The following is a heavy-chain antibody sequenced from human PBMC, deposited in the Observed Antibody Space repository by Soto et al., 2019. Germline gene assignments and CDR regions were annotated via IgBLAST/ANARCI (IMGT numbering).Heavy chain of an antibody. CDR2: ISGSGGET. J-gene: IGHJ4*02. Sequence: EVQLLESGGGLVQPGGSLRLSCAVSGFTFSGYAMSWVRQAPGKGLEWVSAISGSGGETYYADSVKGRFTISRDNSKNTLYLQMDSLRAEDTAVYYCAKDTSYHLLWLQSSSDHQSFDYWGQGTLVTVSS. CDR3: AKDTSYHLLWLQSSSDHQSFDY. CDR1: GFTFSGYA. D-gene: IGHD2-2*01. V-gene: IGHV3-23*01.